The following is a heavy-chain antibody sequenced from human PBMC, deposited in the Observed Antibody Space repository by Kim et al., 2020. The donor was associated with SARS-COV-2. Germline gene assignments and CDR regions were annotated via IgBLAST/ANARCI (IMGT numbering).Heavy chain of an antibody. J-gene: IGHJ4*02. CDR1: GYTFTSYD. CDR2: MNPNSGNT. CDR3: ATPESSGYFF. D-gene: IGHD3-22*01. V-gene: IGHV1-8*01. Sequence: ASVKVSCKASGYTFTSYDIHWVRQATGQGLEWMGWMNPNSGNTGYAQKFQGRLTMTRHTSITTASMELGSLRSEDTAVYFCATPESSGYFFWGQGTLVTVS.